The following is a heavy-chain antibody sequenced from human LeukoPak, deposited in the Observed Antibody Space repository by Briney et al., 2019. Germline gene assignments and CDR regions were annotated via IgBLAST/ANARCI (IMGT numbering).Heavy chain of an antibody. CDR3: AVLNHPDGRVY. V-gene: IGHV5-51*01. J-gene: IGHJ4*02. Sequence: GESLRISCQGFGYTFTTSWIGWVRQLPGKGLEWMAIIYAGNSDTKYSPSFQGQVSISTDRSISTAYLQWSSLQASDTAIYFCAVLNHPDGRVYWGQGTLVTVSS. CDR1: GYTFTTSW. CDR2: IYAGNSDT. D-gene: IGHD5-24*01.